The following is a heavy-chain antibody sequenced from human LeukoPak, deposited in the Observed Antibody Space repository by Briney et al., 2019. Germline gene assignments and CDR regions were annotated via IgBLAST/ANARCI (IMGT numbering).Heavy chain of an antibody. Sequence: GESLNISCKGSGYSFTSYWIGWVRQMPVKGLEWMGSIYPGDSDTRYSPSFHGQVTMSADKSISTAYLQWSSLKASETAMYYCARLIGELSDAFDIWGQGTMVTVSS. D-gene: IGHD1-26*01. J-gene: IGHJ3*02. V-gene: IGHV5-51*01. CDR3: ARLIGELSDAFDI. CDR2: IYPGDSDT. CDR1: GYSFTSYW.